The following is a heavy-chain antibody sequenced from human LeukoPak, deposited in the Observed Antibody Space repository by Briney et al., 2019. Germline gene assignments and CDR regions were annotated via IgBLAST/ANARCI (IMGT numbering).Heavy chain of an antibody. CDR3: ARDPIVVVPAAIRSYYGMDV. Sequence: SETLSLTCTVSGGSISSYYWSWIRQPPGKGLEWIGYIYYSGSTNYNPSLKSRVTISVDTSKNQFSLKLSSVTAADTAVYYCARDPIVVVPAAIRSYYGMDVWGQGTTVTVSS. J-gene: IGHJ6*02. CDR2: IYYSGST. D-gene: IGHD2-2*01. CDR1: GGSISSYY. V-gene: IGHV4-59*12.